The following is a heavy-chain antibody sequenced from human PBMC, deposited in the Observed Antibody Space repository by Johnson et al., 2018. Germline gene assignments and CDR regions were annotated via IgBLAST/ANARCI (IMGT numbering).Heavy chain of an antibody. CDR3: AKDSADRGAFDI. Sequence: VQLQESGGGLVQPGGSLRLSCVASGFTLSSYDMHWVRQTPGKGLEWVSGIGTAGDTYYPVSVKGQFIISRENAKNTLYLQMNSRRVADTAVYYCAKDSADRGAFDIWGQGTMVSVSS. CDR1: GFTLSSYD. V-gene: IGHV3-13*01. CDR2: IGTAGDT. J-gene: IGHJ3*02. D-gene: IGHD1-14*01.